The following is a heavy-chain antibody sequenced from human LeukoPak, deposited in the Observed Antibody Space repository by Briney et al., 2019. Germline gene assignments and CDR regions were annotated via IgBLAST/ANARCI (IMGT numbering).Heavy chain of an antibody. CDR1: GFTFDDYG. CDR2: INWNGGST. D-gene: IGHD3-10*01. Sequence: RTGGSLRLSCAASGFTFDDYGLSWVRQAPGKGLEWVSGINWNGGSTGYADSVKGRFTISRDNAKKSLYLQMHSLRAEDTAVYYCAKDLTVRGVINWFDPWGQGTLVTVSS. J-gene: IGHJ5*02. CDR3: AKDLTVRGVINWFDP. V-gene: IGHV3-20*04.